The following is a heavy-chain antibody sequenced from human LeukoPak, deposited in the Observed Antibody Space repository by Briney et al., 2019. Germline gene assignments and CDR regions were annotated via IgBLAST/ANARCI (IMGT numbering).Heavy chain of an antibody. CDR2: INPSGGST. J-gene: IGHJ4*02. CDR1: GYTFTSYY. CDR3: ARGGSGGTEGYDSSGPFPNFDY. V-gene: IGHV1-46*01. Sequence: WASVKVSCKASGYTFTSYYMHWVRQAPGQGLEWMGIINPSGGSTSYAQKFQGRVTMTRDTSTSTVYMELGSLRSEDTAVYYCARGGSGGTEGYDSSGPFPNFDYWGQGTLVTVSS. D-gene: IGHD3-22*01.